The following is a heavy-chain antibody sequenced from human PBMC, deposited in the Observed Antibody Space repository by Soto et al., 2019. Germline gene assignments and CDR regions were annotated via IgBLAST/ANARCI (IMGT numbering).Heavy chain of an antibody. CDR1: GFTFSIYA. J-gene: IGHJ4*02. V-gene: IGHV3-30*18. D-gene: IGHD6-19*01. CDR3: AKERSSGWSFDY. Sequence: QLGGSLRLSCAASGFTFSIYAMHWVRQAPGTGLEWVAVISYDGTKTYYADSVKGRFTISRDNSKNTVYLQMNSLRAEDTAVFYCAKERSSGWSFDYWGQGTLVTVSS. CDR2: ISYDGTKT.